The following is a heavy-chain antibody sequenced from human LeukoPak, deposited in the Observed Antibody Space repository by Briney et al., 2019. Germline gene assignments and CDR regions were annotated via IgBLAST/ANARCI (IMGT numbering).Heavy chain of an antibody. CDR3: ARSVYGGQTGSWFDP. Sequence: ETLSLTCTASVGSISSYYWSWLRQPPGKGLEWTGYIYYSGSTNYNPPLKGRVTISVDTSKNQFSLKLSSVTTADTAVYYCARSVYGGQTGSWFDPWGQGTLVTVSS. D-gene: IGHD4-23*01. CDR1: VGSISSYY. CDR2: IYYSGST. J-gene: IGHJ5*02. V-gene: IGHV4-59*01.